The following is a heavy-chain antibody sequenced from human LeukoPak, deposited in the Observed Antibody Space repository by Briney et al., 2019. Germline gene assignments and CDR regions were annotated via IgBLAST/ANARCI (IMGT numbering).Heavy chain of an antibody. CDR2: IYYSGRI. J-gene: IGHJ4*02. V-gene: IGHV4-59*08. CDR3: AGGPIGFCSSSSCRFDN. D-gene: IGHD2-2*01. CDR1: GGSISSYY. Sequence: TSETLSLTCTVSGGSISSYYWSWFRQPPGKGLEWIAYIYYSGRINYNPSLKSRVTISVDTSKNEFSLKVTSVTAADTAVYYCAGGPIGFCSSSSCRFDNWGQGTLVTVSS.